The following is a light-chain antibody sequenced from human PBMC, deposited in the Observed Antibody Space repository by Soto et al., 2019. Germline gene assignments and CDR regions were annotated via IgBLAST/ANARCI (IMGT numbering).Light chain of an antibody. Sequence: EIVMTQSPDTLSVSPGERATLSCRASQSVSSNLAWYQQKPGQAPRLLIFGASTRATGIPARFSGSGSGTEFKLTISSLQSEDFAVYHCQQYNNWPYTFGQGTTLEIK. CDR3: QQYNNWPYT. J-gene: IGKJ2*01. V-gene: IGKV3-15*01. CDR1: QSVSSN. CDR2: GAS.